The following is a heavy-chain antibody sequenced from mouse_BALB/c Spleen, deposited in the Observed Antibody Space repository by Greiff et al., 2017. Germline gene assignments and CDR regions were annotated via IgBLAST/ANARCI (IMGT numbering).Heavy chain of an antibody. Sequence: DVQLVESGGGLVQPGGSLRLSCATSGFTFTDYYMSWVRQPPGKALEWLGFIRNKANGYTTEYSASVKGRFTISRDNSQSILYLQMNTLRAEDSATYYGARSYYGYYFDYWGQGSTLTVSS. D-gene: IGHD2-10*01. CDR1: GFTFTDYY. V-gene: IGHV7-3*02. CDR3: ARSYYGYYFDY. CDR2: IRNKANGYTT. J-gene: IGHJ2*01.